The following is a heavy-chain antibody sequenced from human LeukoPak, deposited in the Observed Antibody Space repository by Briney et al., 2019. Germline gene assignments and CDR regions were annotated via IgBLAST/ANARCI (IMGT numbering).Heavy chain of an antibody. CDR3: ARASSGWFHD. D-gene: IGHD6-19*01. CDR2: ISYDGSNK. J-gene: IGHJ4*02. V-gene: IGHV3-30-3*01. CDR1: GFTFSSYA. Sequence: SGGSLRLSCAASGFTFSSYAMHWVRQAPGKGLEWVAVISYDGSNKYYADSVKGRFTISRDNSKNTLYLQMNSLRAEDTAVYYCARASSGWFHDWGQGTLVTVSS.